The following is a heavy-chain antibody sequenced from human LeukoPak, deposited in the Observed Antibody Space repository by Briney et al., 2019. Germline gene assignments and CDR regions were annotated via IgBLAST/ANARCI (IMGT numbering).Heavy chain of an antibody. CDR2: ISVSGNT. J-gene: IGHJ3*02. V-gene: IGHV3-23*01. D-gene: IGHD5-18*01. CDR1: GFTLSSYA. Sequence: GGSLRLSCAASGFTLSSYAMSWVRQGPGKGLEWVSAISVSGNTYHADSVKGRFTISRDNSKNTLYLQMNSLRAEDTAVYYCARARSSYGYGDAFDIWGQGTMVTVSS. CDR3: ARARSSYGYGDAFDI.